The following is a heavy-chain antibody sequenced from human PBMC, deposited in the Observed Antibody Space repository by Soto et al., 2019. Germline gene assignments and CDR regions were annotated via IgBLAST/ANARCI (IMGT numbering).Heavy chain of an antibody. CDR3: ARDGRYCSGGSCVPDAFDI. CDR1: SGSISSSNW. D-gene: IGHD2-15*01. Sequence: SETLSLTCAVSSGSISSSNWWSWVRQPPGKGLEWIGYIYYSGSTNYNPSLKSRVTISVDTSKNQFSLKLSSVTAADTAVYYCARDGRYCSGGSCVPDAFDIWGQGTMVTVSS. CDR2: IYYSGST. V-gene: IGHV4-4*02. J-gene: IGHJ3*02.